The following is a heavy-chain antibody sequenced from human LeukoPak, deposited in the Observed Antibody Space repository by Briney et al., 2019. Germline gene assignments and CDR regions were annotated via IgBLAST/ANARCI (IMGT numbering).Heavy chain of an antibody. D-gene: IGHD3-3*01. V-gene: IGHV3-13*05. CDR3: ARGFLGDAFDI. CDR1: GFTFSRYD. CDR2: IGTVGNP. Sequence: GGSLRLSCAASGFTFSRYDMHWVRQATGKGLEWVSAIGTVGNPYYPGSVKGRFTISRENAKNSLYLQMNSLRAGDTAVYYCARGFLGDAFDIWGQGTMVTVSS. J-gene: IGHJ3*02.